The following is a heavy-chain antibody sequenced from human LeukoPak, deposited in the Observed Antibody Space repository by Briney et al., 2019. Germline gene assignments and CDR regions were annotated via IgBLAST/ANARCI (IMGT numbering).Heavy chain of an antibody. CDR3: ARGPVPDYYYYVMDV. V-gene: IGHV1-2*02. Sequence: ASVKVSCKCSGYTFTAYYIHWVRHPPRPRLEWMGWINPNSGGTNHAQQSQGRVTVTRDTSISTAYMELSRLRSDDTAVYYCARGPVPDYYYYVMDVWGQGTTVTVSS. J-gene: IGHJ6*02. CDR2: INPNSGGT. D-gene: IGHD2-2*01. CDR1: GYTFTAYY.